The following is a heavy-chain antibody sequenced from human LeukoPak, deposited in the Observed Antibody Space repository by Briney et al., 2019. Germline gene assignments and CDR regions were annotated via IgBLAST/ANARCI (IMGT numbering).Heavy chain of an antibody. CDR2: ISSSGSII. CDR1: RFSFSDYY. CDR3: ARDPYSGNYGSYYYYYMDV. D-gene: IGHD3-22*01. V-gene: IGHV3-11*04. Sequence: GGSLRLSCTDSRFSFSDYYMSWIRQAPGKGLEWLSYISSSGSIIYYADSMKGRFTISRDNAKNSLYLQINSLGPEDTAVYFCARDPYSGNYGSYYYYYMDVWGKGTTVTVSS. J-gene: IGHJ6*03.